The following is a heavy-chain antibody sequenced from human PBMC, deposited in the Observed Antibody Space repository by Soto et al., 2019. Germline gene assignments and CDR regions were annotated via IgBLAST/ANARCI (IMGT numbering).Heavy chain of an antibody. J-gene: IGHJ2*01. D-gene: IGHD3-10*01. V-gene: IGHV3-23*01. CDR1: GFSFSNYG. CDR3: AKEASVPSLGEFWYFDL. Sequence: EVHLLESGGGLVQPGGSLRLSCAASGFSFSNYGMTWVRQAPGKGLEWVSSVSADGQTTYYAESVRGRFTISRDSSKGTLYLQMDSLRDDDTAVYYCAKEASVPSLGEFWYFDLWGRGTHVTVSS. CDR2: VSADGQTT.